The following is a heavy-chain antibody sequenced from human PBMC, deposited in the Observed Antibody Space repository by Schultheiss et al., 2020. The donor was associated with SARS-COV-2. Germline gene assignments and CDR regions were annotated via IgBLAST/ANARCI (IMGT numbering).Heavy chain of an antibody. CDR3: ARFIVVVVAATGDDAFDI. CDR2: IYYSGST. D-gene: IGHD2-15*01. J-gene: IGHJ3*02. CDR1: GGSISTPNYY. V-gene: IGHV4-61*01. Sequence: SQTLSLTCTVSGGSISTPNYYWGWVRQPPGKGLEWIGYIYYSGSTNYNPSLKSRVTISVDTSKNQFSLKLSSVTAADTAVYYCARFIVVVVAATGDDAFDIWGQGTMVTVSS.